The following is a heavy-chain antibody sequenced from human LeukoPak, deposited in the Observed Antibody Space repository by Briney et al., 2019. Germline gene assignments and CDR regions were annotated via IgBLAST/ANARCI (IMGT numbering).Heavy chain of an antibody. CDR3: ARGVIQLWLRLRTYYFDY. V-gene: IGHV4-59*12. CDR1: GGSISSYY. CDR2: IYYSGST. J-gene: IGHJ4*02. Sequence: SETLSLTCTVSGGSISSYYWSWIRQPPGKGLEWIGYIYYSGSTNYNPSLKSRVTISVDTSKNQFSLKLSSVTAADTAVYYCARGVIQLWLRLRTYYFDYWGQGTLVTVSS. D-gene: IGHD5-18*01.